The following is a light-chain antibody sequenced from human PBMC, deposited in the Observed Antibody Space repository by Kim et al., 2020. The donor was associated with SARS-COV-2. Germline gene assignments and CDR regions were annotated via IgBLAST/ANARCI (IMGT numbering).Light chain of an antibody. CDR2: DVS. CDR1: LDISHY. Sequence: DIQMTQSPSSVSASVGDRVTITCQASLDISHYLNWYQHRPGKAPKLVIYDVSNLETGVPPRFSGGKSGTNFTFTISSLQPEDFATYYCQQYDNVPLTFGGGTKVDIK. V-gene: IGKV1-33*01. CDR3: QQYDNVPLT. J-gene: IGKJ4*01.